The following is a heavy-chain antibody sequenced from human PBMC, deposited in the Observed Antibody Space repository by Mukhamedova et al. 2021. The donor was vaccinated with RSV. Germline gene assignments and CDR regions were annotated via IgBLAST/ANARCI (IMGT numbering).Heavy chain of an antibody. CDR3: TTKRGFNYGTDF. D-gene: IGHD5-18*01. V-gene: IGHV3-15*04. CDR2: IASKTDGGTT. Sequence: GKGLEWVGRIASKTDGGTTDHAAPVKGRFTISRDDSKNTLYLQMNSLKTEDTAVYYRTTKRGFNYGTDFWGQGTLVTVSS. J-gene: IGHJ4*02.